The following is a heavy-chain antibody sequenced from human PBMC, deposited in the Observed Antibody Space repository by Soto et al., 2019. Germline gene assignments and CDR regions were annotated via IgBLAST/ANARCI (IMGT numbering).Heavy chain of an antibody. CDR1: GFTFSSYG. Sequence: QVQLVESGGGVVQPGRSLRLSCAASGFTFSSYGMHWVRQAPGKGLEWVAVISYDGSNKYYADSVKGRFTISRDNSKNTLYLQMNSVRAEDTAVYYCPKELAAAAHWGQGTLVTVSS. J-gene: IGHJ4*02. CDR3: PKELAAAAH. D-gene: IGHD6-13*01. CDR2: ISYDGSNK. V-gene: IGHV3-30*18.